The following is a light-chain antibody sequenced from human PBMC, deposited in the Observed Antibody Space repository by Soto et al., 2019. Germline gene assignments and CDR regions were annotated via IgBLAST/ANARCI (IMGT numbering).Light chain of an antibody. CDR2: DVS. CDR1: SSDVGGYNY. J-gene: IGLJ1*01. Sequence: QSALTQPASVSGSPGQSITISCTGTSSDVGGYNYVSWYQQHPGKAPKLMIYDVSNRPSGVSNRFSGSKSGNTASLTISGLKAEDEADYYSSSYTSSSTQVFGTGTKVTVL. V-gene: IGLV2-14*01. CDR3: SSYTSSSTQV.